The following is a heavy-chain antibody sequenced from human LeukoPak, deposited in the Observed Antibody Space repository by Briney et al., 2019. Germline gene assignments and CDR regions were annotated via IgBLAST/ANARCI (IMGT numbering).Heavy chain of an antibody. Sequence: GGCLRLSCAASGFTFSSYSMNWVRQAPGKGREWVSSISSSSSYIYYADSVKGRFTISRDNAKNSLYLQMNGLRAEDTAVYYCARDGFAGYYDSSGYSASTFSWGQGTLVTVSS. D-gene: IGHD3-22*01. V-gene: IGHV3-21*01. CDR1: GFTFSSYS. J-gene: IGHJ5*02. CDR3: ARDGFAGYYDSSGYSASTFS. CDR2: ISSSSSYI.